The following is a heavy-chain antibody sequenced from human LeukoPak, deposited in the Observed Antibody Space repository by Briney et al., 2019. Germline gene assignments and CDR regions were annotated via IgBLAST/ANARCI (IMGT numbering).Heavy chain of an antibody. V-gene: IGHV1-2*02. CDR3: ARDPDIVVVPAARGDY. Sequence: ASVKVSCKASGYTFTGYYMHWVRQAPGQGLEWMGWINPNSGGTNYAQRFQGRVTMTRDTSISTAYMELSRLRSDDTAVYYCARDPDIVVVPAARGDYWGQGTLVTVSS. CDR1: GYTFTGYY. J-gene: IGHJ4*02. D-gene: IGHD2-2*01. CDR2: INPNSGGT.